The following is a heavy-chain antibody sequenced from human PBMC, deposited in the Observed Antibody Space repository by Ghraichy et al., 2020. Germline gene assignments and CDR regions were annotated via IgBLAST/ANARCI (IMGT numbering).Heavy chain of an antibody. J-gene: IGHJ6*02. CDR2: ISYDGSNK. Sequence: GGSLRLSCAASGFTFSSYAMHWVRQAPGKGLEWVAVISYDGSNKYYADSVKGRFTISRDNSKNTLYLQMNSLRAEDTAVYYCARGGGGYVGSGIRYYYGMDVWGQGTTVTVSS. CDR3: ARGGGGYVGSGIRYYYGMDV. CDR1: GFTFSSYA. D-gene: IGHD3-10*01. V-gene: IGHV3-30*04.